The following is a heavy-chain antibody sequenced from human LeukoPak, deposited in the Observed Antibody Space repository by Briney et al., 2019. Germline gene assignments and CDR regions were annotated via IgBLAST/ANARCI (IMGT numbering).Heavy chain of an antibody. D-gene: IGHD3-16*01. Sequence: GGSLRLSCAASGFTFSNYGMHWVRQAPGKGLEWVAVIWYDGSNKYYGDSVKGRFTISRDNSKNTLYLQMSNLRAEDTAVYFCARGGGLDVWGQGATVTVSS. V-gene: IGHV3-33*01. J-gene: IGHJ6*02. CDR2: IWYDGSNK. CDR3: ARGGGLDV. CDR1: GFTFSNYG.